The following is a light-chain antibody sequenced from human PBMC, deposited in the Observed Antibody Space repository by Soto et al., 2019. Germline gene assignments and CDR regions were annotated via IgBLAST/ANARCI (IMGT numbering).Light chain of an antibody. CDR3: MQALQVPFT. V-gene: IGKV2-28*01. J-gene: IGKJ3*01. Sequence: DIVMTQSPLSLPVTPGEPASISCRSSQNLLHSNGYNYLEWYLQKPGHSPQLLIYLGSTRASGVPDRFSGSGSGTDFTLRINTVEAEDVGVYYCMQALQVPFTFXPGTKVDIK. CDR1: QNLLHSNGYNY. CDR2: LGS.